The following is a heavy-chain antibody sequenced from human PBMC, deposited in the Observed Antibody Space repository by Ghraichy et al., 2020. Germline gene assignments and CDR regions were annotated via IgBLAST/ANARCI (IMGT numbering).Heavy chain of an antibody. J-gene: IGHJ6*02. CDR3: ARGQLGGYYYYYYGMDV. CDR2: TYYRSKWYN. Sequence: SQTLLTRAISGDSVSSNSAAWNWIRQSPSRGLEWLGRTYYRSKWYNDYAVSVKSRITINPDTSKNQFSLQLNSVTPEDTAVYYCARGQLGGYYYYYYGMDVWGQGTTVTVSS. CDR1: GDSVSSNSAA. V-gene: IGHV6-1*01. D-gene: IGHD6-6*01.